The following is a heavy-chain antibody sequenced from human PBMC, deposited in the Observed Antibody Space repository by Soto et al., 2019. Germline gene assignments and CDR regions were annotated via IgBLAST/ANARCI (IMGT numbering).Heavy chain of an antibody. J-gene: IGHJ4*02. CDR3: ARPANTVADHFDL. CDR1: GYTFTIDW. Sequence: GESLKISCQVSGYTFTIDWIGGVRQMPGKGLERMGIIYPSDSDTRYSPSFQGHVTISADQSINTAYLQWDSLKASDTAIYYCARPANTVADHFDLWGQGTPVTVSS. V-gene: IGHV5-51*01. D-gene: IGHD4-17*01. CDR2: IYPSDSDT.